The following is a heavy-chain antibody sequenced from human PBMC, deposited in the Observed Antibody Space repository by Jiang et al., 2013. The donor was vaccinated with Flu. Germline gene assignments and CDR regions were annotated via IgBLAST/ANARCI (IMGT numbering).Heavy chain of an antibody. V-gene: IGHV4-30-2*01. CDR3: ARGNYYDSSGYYGFDY. Sequence: KSRVTISVDRSKNQFSLKLSSVTAADTAVYYCARGNYYDSSGYYGFDYWGQGTLVTVSS. D-gene: IGHD3-22*01. J-gene: IGHJ4*02.